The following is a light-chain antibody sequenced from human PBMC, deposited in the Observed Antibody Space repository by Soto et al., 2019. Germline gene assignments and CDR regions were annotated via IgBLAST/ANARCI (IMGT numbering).Light chain of an antibody. CDR1: HSFLYSPNNENY. Sequence: DIVMTQSPDSLAVSLGESATINCNSSHSFLYSPNNENYLAWYQQKPGQPPKLLVYWASTRESGVPDRFSGSGSGTDFTLTISSLQAEDVAVYYCQQYYGTPRTFGQGTKVDIK. CDR3: QQYYGTPRT. CDR2: WAS. J-gene: IGKJ1*01. V-gene: IGKV4-1*01.